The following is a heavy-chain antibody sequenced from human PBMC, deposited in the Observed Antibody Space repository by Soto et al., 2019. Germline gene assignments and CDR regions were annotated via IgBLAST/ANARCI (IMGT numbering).Heavy chain of an antibody. J-gene: IGHJ4*02. Sequence: GASVKVSCKASGYTFTGYYMHWVRQAPGQGPEWMGWINPNSGGTNYAQKFQGRVTMTRDTSISTAYMELSRLRSDDTAVYYCARDGAASYGDYVGFGYWGQGTLVTVSS. CDR2: INPNSGGT. CDR3: ARDGAASYGDYVGFGY. V-gene: IGHV1-2*02. CDR1: GYTFTGYY. D-gene: IGHD4-17*01.